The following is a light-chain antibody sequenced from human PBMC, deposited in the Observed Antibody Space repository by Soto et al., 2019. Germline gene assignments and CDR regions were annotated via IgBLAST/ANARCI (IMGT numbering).Light chain of an antibody. V-gene: IGKV1-39*01. CDR1: QSISSY. CDR3: QQSYSTPT. Sequence: IPITPSPSPPSPSFGDRVPIPFRASQSISSYLNWYQQKPGKAPKLLIYAASSLQSGVPSRFSGSGSGTDFTLTISSLQPEDFATYYCQQSYSTPTFGQGTRLEIK. CDR2: AAS. J-gene: IGKJ5*01.